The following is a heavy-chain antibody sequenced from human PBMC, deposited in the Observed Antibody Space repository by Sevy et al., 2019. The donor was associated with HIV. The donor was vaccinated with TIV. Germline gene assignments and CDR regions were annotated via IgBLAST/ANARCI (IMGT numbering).Heavy chain of an antibody. CDR3: TRTTVTNDAFDI. CDR2: IRSKANSYAT. Sequence: GGSLRLSCAASGFTFSGSAMHWVRQASAKGLEWVGRIRSKANSYATAYAASVKGRFTISRDDSKNTAYLQMNSLKTEDTAVYYCTRTTVTNDAFDIWGQGTMVTVSS. D-gene: IGHD4-17*01. J-gene: IGHJ3*02. CDR1: GFTFSGSA. V-gene: IGHV3-73*01.